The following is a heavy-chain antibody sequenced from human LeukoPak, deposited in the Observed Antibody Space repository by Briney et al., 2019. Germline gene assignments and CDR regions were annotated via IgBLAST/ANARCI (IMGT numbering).Heavy chain of an antibody. CDR3: AKEGQLLVPIVFDD. Sequence: GGSLRLSCAASGFTFSSCAMSWVRQAPGKGLEWVSAISGSGGSTYHADSVKGLFTIARDNSKNTRYLQMNSLRAEDTAVYYCAKEGQLLVPIVFDDWGQGTLVAVSS. V-gene: IGHV3-23*01. CDR2: ISGSGGST. CDR1: GFTFSSCA. J-gene: IGHJ4*01. D-gene: IGHD6-19*01.